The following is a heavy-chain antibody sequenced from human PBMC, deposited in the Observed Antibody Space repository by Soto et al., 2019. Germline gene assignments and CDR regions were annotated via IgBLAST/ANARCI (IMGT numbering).Heavy chain of an antibody. D-gene: IGHD6-13*01. V-gene: IGHV4-34*01. CDR1: GGSFSGYY. CDR2: INHSGST. J-gene: IGHJ4*02. Sequence: QVQLQQWGAGLLKPLETLSLTCAINGGSFSGYYWSWIRQPPGKGLEWIGEINHSGSTNYNPSLQSRVILSLDTSKNQVSLKLSSVTAADTAVYYCARERRVVGGYSSNWYDYSDYWGQGTLVKVSS. CDR3: ARERRVVGGYSSNWYDYSDY.